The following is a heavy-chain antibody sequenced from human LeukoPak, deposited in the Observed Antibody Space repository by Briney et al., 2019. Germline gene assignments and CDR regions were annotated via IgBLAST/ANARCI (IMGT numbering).Heavy chain of an antibody. CDR3: AKDLRLRVVVTFLDY. CDR2: ISGSGGST. V-gene: IGHV3-23*01. J-gene: IGHJ4*02. Sequence: GGSLRLSCAASGFTFSSYAMSWVRQAPGKGLEWVSAISGSGGSTYYADSVKGRFTISRDNSKNTLYLQMNGLRAEDTAVYYCAKDLRLRVVVTFLDYWGQGTLVTVSS. D-gene: IGHD2-21*02. CDR1: GFTFSSYA.